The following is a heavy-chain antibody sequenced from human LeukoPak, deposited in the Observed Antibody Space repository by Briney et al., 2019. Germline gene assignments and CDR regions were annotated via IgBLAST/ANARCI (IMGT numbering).Heavy chain of an antibody. CDR2: INNSGST. V-gene: IGHV4-39*07. CDR3: ARLRGITMIVVKAFDI. J-gene: IGHJ3*02. CDR1: GGSISSSSYY. Sequence: PSETLSLTCTVSGGSISSSSYYWGWIRQPRGKGGEWIVEINNSGSTNYNPAMKSRVTITVDTSKNQFSLKLSSVTAADTAVYYCARLRGITMIVVKAFDIWGQGTMVTVSS. D-gene: IGHD3-22*01.